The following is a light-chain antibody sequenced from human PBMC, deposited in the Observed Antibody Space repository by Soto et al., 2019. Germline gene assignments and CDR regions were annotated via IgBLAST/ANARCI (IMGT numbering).Light chain of an antibody. J-gene: IGLJ2*01. V-gene: IGLV1-44*01. CDR1: SSNIGSNT. CDR3: AAWDDSLNGREVV. Sequence: QSVLTQPPSASGTPGQRVTISCSGSSSNIGSNTGNWYQQLPGTAPKLLIYSNNQRPSGVPDRFSGSKSGTSASLAISGLQSEDEADYYCAAWDDSLNGREVVFGGGTKLTVL. CDR2: SNN.